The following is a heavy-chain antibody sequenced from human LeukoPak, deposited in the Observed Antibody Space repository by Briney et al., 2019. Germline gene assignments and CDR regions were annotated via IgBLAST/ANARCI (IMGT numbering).Heavy chain of an antibody. V-gene: IGHV1-8*01. CDR2: MNPKSGDT. Sequence: ASVKVSCKASRSTFKTYDIIWVRQASGQGLEWMGWMNPKSGDTVCAETFQARVTMTRNISMNTAYMELSNLKSEDTAIYYCARGVLGYCYYYMDLWGEGTTVTVSS. CDR3: ARGVLGYCYYYMDL. D-gene: IGHD2-8*02. J-gene: IGHJ6*03. CDR1: RSTFKTYD.